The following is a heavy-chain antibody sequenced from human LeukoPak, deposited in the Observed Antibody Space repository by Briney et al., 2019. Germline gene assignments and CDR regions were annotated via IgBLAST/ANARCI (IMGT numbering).Heavy chain of an antibody. Sequence: PGRPLRLSCAASGFTFSNYGMHWVRQAPGKGLEWVSVISSDGSHRYYADSVKGRFTISRDTSKNTLYLQMNSLRAEDTAVYYCAKASPIAAAESWGQGTLVTVSS. CDR1: GFTFSNYG. V-gene: IGHV3-30*18. CDR2: ISSDGSHR. CDR3: AKASPIAAAES. D-gene: IGHD6-13*01. J-gene: IGHJ5*02.